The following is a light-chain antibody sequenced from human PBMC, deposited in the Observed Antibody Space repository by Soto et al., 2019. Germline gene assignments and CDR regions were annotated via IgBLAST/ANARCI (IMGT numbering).Light chain of an antibody. V-gene: IGLV1-51*01. J-gene: IGLJ3*02. Sequence: QSVLTQPPSVSAAPGQRVTISCSGSSSNIGNNYVSWYQQFPGTAPRLLIYDNNKRPPGIPDRFSGSKSGTSATLGITGLQTGDGADYECVTWYSSGSASRAGFGGGTTLTVL. CDR2: DNN. CDR1: SSNIGNNY. CDR3: VTWYSSGSASRAG.